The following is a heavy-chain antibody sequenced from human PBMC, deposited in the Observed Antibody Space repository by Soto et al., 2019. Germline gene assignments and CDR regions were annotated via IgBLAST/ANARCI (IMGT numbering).Heavy chain of an antibody. V-gene: IGHV3-11*06. J-gene: IGHJ4*02. CDR2: IGSSSRYT. D-gene: IGHD1-7*01. CDR3: VSWNYGPVAY. Sequence: KPGGSLRLSCVVSGFSFSDYYMSWIRQAPGKGLEWVSYIGSSSRYTNYADSVKGRFIISRDNAKNLLYLQMDSLRAEDTAVYYCVSWNYGPVAYWGQGTLVTVSS. CDR1: GFSFSDYY.